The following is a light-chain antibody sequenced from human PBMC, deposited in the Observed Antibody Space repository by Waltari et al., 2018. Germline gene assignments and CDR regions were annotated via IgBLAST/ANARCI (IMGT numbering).Light chain of an antibody. CDR1: SIRGYY. CDR3: YSRDSSGDHLRV. J-gene: IGLJ1*01. Sequence: SSELTQDPAVSVALGPTVRITCQGDSIRGYYAIWYQQKPGQAPVLVIYGKNNRPSGIPDRFSGSSSGNTASLTITGAQAEDEAEYYCYSRDSSGDHLRVFGAGTKVTVL. V-gene: IGLV3-19*01. CDR2: GKN.